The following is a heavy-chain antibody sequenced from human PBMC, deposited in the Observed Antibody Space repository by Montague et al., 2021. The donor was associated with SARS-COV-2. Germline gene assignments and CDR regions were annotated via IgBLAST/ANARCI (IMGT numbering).Heavy chain of an antibody. D-gene: IGHD2-2*01. CDR2: IYYSGST. CDR1: GGSVSSGSYY. V-gene: IGHV4-61*01. J-gene: IGHJ6*03. CDR3: ARVLVPAATYYYYYCYMDV. Sequence: SETLSLTCTVSGGSVSSGSYYWSWIRQPPGKGLEWIGYIYYSGSTNYNPSLKSRLTISVDTSKNQFSLKLSSVTAADTAVYYCARVLVPAATYYYYYCYMDVWGKGTTVTVSS.